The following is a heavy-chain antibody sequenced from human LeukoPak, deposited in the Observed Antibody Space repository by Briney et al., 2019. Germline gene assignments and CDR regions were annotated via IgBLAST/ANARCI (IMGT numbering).Heavy chain of an antibody. J-gene: IGHJ4*02. CDR2: ISGSGGST. CDR1: GFTFSSYA. Sequence: GGSLRPSCAASGFTFSSYAMSWVRQAPGKGLEWVSAISGSGGSTYYADSVKGRFTISRDNSKNTLYLQMNSLRAEDTAVYYCAKGFDYGDYAATNFDYWGQGTLVTVSS. V-gene: IGHV3-23*01. CDR3: AKGFDYGDYAATNFDY. D-gene: IGHD4-17*01.